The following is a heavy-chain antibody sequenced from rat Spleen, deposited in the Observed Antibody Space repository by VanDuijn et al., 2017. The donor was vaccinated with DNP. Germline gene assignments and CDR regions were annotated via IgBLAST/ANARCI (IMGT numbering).Heavy chain of an antibody. CDR1: GFTFSDYN. J-gene: IGHJ4*01. V-gene: IGHV5-7*01. Sequence: EVQLVESGGGLAQPGRSLKLSCAASGFTFSDYNMAWVRQAPKSGLEWVATISYDGGSTDYGDSVKGRFTISRDNAKSTLYLQMDSLRSEETATYYCTRHVSTTAGNYGMDAWGQGSSVTVSS. CDR3: TRHVSTTAGNYGMDA. CDR2: ISYDGGST. D-gene: IGHD1-2*01.